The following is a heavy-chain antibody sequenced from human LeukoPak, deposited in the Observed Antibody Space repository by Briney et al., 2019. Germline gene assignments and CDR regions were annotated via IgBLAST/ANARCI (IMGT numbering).Heavy chain of an antibody. CDR2: ISDSGGST. V-gene: IGHV3-23*01. D-gene: IGHD2-15*01. Sequence: PGGSLRLSCVASGITFSSYAMSWVRQAPGKGLEWVSTISDSGGSTYYADSVKGRFTIPRNNSGSTLYLQMNSLRVEDTAVYYCAKRIWDYWGQGTLVTVSS. J-gene: IGHJ4*02. CDR1: GITFSSYA. CDR3: AKRIWDY.